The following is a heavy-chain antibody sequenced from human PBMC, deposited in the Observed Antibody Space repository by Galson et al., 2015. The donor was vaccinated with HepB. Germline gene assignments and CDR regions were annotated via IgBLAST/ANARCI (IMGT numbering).Heavy chain of an antibody. CDR1: AFTFSNYT. D-gene: IGHD3-10*01. Sequence: SLRLSCAASAFTFSNYTMHWVRQAPGKWLQWVALILYDGSNEYYADSVKGRFTISRDNSKNTLFLQMKSLRPEDTAVYYCAREGSFRGVINGDALDIWGHGTMVTVSS. CDR3: AREGSFRGVINGDALDI. CDR2: ILYDGSNE. J-gene: IGHJ3*02. V-gene: IGHV3-30*04.